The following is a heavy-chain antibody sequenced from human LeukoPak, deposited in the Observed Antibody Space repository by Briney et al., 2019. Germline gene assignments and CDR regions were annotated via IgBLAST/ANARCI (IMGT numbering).Heavy chain of an antibody. CDR3: AKVRADRWLAYDY. CDR1: GFTFSSYG. J-gene: IGHJ4*02. D-gene: IGHD6-19*01. V-gene: IGHV3-30*02. CDR2: IRYDGSNK. Sequence: GGSLRLSCAASGFTFSSYGMHWVRQAPGKGLEWVAFIRYDGSNKYYADSVKGRFTISRDNSKSTLYLQMNSLRAEDTAVYYCAKVRADRWLAYDYWGQGTLVTVSS.